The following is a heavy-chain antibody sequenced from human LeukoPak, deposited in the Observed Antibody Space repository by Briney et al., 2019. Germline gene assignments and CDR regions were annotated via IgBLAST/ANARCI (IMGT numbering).Heavy chain of an antibody. J-gene: IGHJ5*02. Sequence: PGGSLRLSCAASGFTFSSYGMHWVRQVPGKGLVWVSRIDSDGITTSYADSVKGRFTISRDNAKNTVYLQMNSLRVEDTAVYYCTRDRLGFDPWGQGTLVTVSS. CDR2: IDSDGITT. V-gene: IGHV3-74*01. CDR3: TRDRLGFDP. CDR1: GFTFSSYG.